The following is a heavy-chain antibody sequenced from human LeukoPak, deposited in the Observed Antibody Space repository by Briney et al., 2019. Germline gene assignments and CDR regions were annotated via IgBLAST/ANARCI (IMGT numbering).Heavy chain of an antibody. J-gene: IGHJ6*03. CDR2: IYYSVST. CDR1: GGSVTTDY. V-gene: IGHV4-59*08. Sequence: SETLSLTCTVSGGSVTTDYWSWVRHPPGQGLEWMGNIYYSVSTNYNPSLNSRVTISLDTSKKLFSLKLRSVTAADTAVYYCARSGADYDFYFYMDVWGNGTTVTVTS. CDR3: ARSGADYDFYFYMDV.